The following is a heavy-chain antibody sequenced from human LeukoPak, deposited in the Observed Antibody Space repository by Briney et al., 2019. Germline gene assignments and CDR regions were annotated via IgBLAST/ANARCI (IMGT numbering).Heavy chain of an antibody. J-gene: IGHJ4*02. CDR1: GFTFSGYA. V-gene: IGHV3-30*04. Sequence: GRSLRLSCAASGFTFSGYAMHWVRQAPGKGLEWVAVISYDGSNKYYADSVKGRFTISRDNSKNTLYLQMNSLRAEDTAVYYCARWTSIVGALDYWGQGTLVTVSS. CDR2: ISYDGSNK. CDR3: ARWTSIVGALDY. D-gene: IGHD1-26*01.